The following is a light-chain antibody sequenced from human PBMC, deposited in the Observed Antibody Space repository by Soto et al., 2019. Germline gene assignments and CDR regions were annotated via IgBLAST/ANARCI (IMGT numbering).Light chain of an antibody. CDR3: CSYAGSYTHYV. V-gene: IGLV2-11*01. J-gene: IGLJ1*01. CDR2: DVS. Sequence: QSALTQPRSVSGSPGQSITISCTGTSRDVGGYNYVSWYRQHPGQAPKLMIYDVSKRPSGVPDRFSGSKSGNTASLTISGLQAEDEADYYCCSYAGSYTHYVFGTGTKLTVL. CDR1: SRDVGGYNY.